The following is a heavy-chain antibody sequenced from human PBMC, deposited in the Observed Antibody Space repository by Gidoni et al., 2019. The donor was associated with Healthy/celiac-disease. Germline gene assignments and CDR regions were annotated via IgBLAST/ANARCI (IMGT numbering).Heavy chain of an antibody. Sequence: EVQLVESGGGLVQPGRSLRLSCAASGCTFDDYAMHWVRQAPGKGLEWVSGISCNSGSIGYADSVKGRFTISRDNAKNSLYLQMNSLRAEDTALYYCAKEYDFGHFDYWGQGTLVTVSS. V-gene: IGHV3-9*01. CDR2: ISCNSGSI. CDR1: GCTFDDYA. CDR3: AKEYDFGHFDY. J-gene: IGHJ4*02. D-gene: IGHD3-3*01.